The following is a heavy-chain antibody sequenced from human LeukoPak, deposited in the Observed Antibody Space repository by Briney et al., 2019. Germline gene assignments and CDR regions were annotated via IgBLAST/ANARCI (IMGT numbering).Heavy chain of an antibody. V-gene: IGHV3-30*03. Sequence: GGSLRLSCAASGFTFSSYGMHWVRQAPGKGLEWVAVISYDGSNKYYADSVKGRFTISRDNSKNTLYLQMNSLRAEDTAVYYCARRGYSVTHYWGQGTLVTVST. D-gene: IGHD3-22*01. J-gene: IGHJ4*02. CDR3: ARRGYSVTHY. CDR2: ISYDGSNK. CDR1: GFTFSSYG.